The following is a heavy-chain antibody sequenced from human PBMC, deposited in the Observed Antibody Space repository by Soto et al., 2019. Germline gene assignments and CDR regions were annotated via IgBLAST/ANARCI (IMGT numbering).Heavy chain of an antibody. CDR1: GFIFDDYS. CDR3: AKIGLEQTDY. CDR2: ITWDGATT. V-gene: IGHV3-43*01. D-gene: IGHD1-1*01. Sequence: EVHLVESGGVVVQPGGSLRLSCAAYGFIFDDYSMHWVRQAPGRGLEWVSLITWDGATTYYADSVKGRVTISRDNSKNSLYLQMNSLRTEDTAFYYCAKIGLEQTDYWGQGTLVTVSS. J-gene: IGHJ4*02.